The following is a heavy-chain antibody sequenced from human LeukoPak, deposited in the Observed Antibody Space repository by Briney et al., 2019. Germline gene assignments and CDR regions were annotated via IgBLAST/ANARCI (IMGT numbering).Heavy chain of an antibody. D-gene: IGHD3-22*01. V-gene: IGHV3-66*01. J-gene: IGHJ3*02. CDR2: IYSGGST. CDR1: GFTVSSNY. CDR3: ARERPYYDSSGYYSGDAFDI. Sequence: GGSLRLSCAASGFTVSSNYMSWFRQAPGKGLEWVSVIYSGGSTYYADSVKGRFTISRDNSKNTLYLQMNSLRAEDTAVYYCARERPYYDSSGYYSGDAFDIWGQGTMVTVSS.